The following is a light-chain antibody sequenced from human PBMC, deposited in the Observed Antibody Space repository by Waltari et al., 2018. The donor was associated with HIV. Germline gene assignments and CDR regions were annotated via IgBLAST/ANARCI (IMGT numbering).Light chain of an antibody. CDR1: SLRRYS. Sequence: SSDLTQDPAVSVALGQTVRITCQGDSLRRYSANWYQQKPGQAPVVCMYGKDKRPSRMPDRFSGSSSGNTGSLTITGAQAEDEAVYYCDSRDTNDKHHVFGTGTKVTV. V-gene: IGLV3-19*01. CDR3: DSRDTNDKHHV. J-gene: IGLJ1*01. CDR2: GKD.